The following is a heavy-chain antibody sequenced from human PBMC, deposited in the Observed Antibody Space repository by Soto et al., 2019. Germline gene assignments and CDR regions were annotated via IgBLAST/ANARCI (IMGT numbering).Heavy chain of an antibody. Sequence: ESGPTLVNPTQTLTLTCTFSGFSLSTSGMRVSWIRQPPGKALEWLARIDWDDDKFYSTSLKTRLTISKDTSKNQVVLTMTNMDNADTANYYCARTQLRAYCGGDSYTPLISYFDYWGQGTLVTVSS. CDR3: ARTQLRAYCGGDSYTPLISYFDY. D-gene: IGHD2-21*02. CDR1: GFSLSTSGMR. V-gene: IGHV2-70*04. CDR2: IDWDDDK. J-gene: IGHJ4*02.